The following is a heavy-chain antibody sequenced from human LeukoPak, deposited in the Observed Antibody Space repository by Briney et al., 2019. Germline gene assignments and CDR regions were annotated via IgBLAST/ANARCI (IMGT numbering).Heavy chain of an antibody. D-gene: IGHD3-10*01. Sequence: PGGSLRLSCAASGFTFSSYAMSWVRQAPGKGLEWVAVISYDGSNKYYADSVKGRFTISRDNSKNTLYLQMNSLRAEDTAVYYCARAHDPYGSGSSLSDWGQGTLVTVSS. CDR1: GFTFSSYA. CDR2: ISYDGSNK. CDR3: ARAHDPYGSGSSLSD. V-gene: IGHV3-30-3*01. J-gene: IGHJ4*02.